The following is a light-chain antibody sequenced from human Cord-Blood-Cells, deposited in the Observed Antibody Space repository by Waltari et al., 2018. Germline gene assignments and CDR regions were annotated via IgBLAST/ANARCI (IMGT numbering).Light chain of an antibody. V-gene: IGKV3-20*01. CDR3: QQYGSSPGYT. Sequence: EIVLTQSPGTLSLSPGERATLSCRASQLVSSSYLTWYQQKPGQAPRPLIYGASIRATGIPDRFSGSGSGTDFTLTISRLEPEDFAVYYCQQYGSSPGYTFGQGTKLEIK. CDR2: GAS. J-gene: IGKJ2*01. CDR1: QLVSSSY.